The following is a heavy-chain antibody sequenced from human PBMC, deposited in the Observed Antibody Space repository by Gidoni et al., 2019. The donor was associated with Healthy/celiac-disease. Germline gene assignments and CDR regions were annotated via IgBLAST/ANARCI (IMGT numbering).Heavy chain of an antibody. D-gene: IGHD2-2*02. CDR1: GGSISTGSYY. CDR3: AREEDIVVVPAAIASAFDI. J-gene: IGHJ3*02. CDR2: IYTSGST. Sequence: QVQLQESGPGLVTPSQTLSLTCTVSGGSISTGSYYWSWIRQPAGKGLAWIGRIYTSGSTNYNPSLKSRVTISVDTSKNQFSLKLSSVTAADTAVYYCAREEDIVVVPAAIASAFDIWGQGTMVTVSS. V-gene: IGHV4-61*02.